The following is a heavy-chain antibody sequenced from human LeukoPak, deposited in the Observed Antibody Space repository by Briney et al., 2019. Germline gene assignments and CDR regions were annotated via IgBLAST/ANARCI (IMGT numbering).Heavy chain of an antibody. D-gene: IGHD3/OR15-3a*01. CDR1: GFTFSRYS. J-gene: IGHJ4*02. Sequence: PGGSLRLSCTASGFTFSRYSMNWVRQAPGKGLEWLSYIRSDSTIIDYADSVKGRFTISRDNAKNSVYLQMNSLRAEDTAVYYCARELDLDFDYWGQGTLVTVSS. V-gene: IGHV3-48*04. CDR2: IRSDSTII. CDR3: ARELDLDFDY.